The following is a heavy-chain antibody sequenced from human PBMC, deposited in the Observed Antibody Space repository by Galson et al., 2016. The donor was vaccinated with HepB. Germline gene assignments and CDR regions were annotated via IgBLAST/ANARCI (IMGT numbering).Heavy chain of an antibody. J-gene: IGHJ6*02. V-gene: IGHV3-21*01. Sequence: SLRLSCAASGFIFSSYSMNWVRQAPGKGLEWVSSISSSSNYIYCADSVKGRFTISRDNAKNSLFLQMNSLRGEDTAVYFCAREQDGMDVWGQGTTVTVSS. CDR3: AREQDGMDV. CDR2: ISSSSNYI. CDR1: GFIFSSYS.